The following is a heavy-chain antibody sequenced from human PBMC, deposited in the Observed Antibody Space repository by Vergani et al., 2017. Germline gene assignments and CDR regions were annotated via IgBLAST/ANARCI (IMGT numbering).Heavy chain of an antibody. D-gene: IGHD6-19*01. J-gene: IGHJ4*02. CDR2: IRYDGSNK. CDR3: ASAWLSYFDY. CDR1: GFTFSSYA. V-gene: IGHV3-30*02. Sequence: VQLLESGGGLVQPGGSLRLSCAASGFTFSSYAMSWVRQAPGKGLEWVAFIRYDGSNKYYADSVKGRFTISRDNSKNTLYLQMNSLRAEDTAVYYCASAWLSYFDYWGQGTLVTVSS.